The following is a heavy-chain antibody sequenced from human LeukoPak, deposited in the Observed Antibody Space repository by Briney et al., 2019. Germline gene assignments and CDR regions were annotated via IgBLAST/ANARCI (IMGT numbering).Heavy chain of an antibody. CDR2: INSDGSTP. CDR1: GFTFSSYW. Sequence: GSLRLSCGASGFTFSSYWMHWVRQAPGKGLVWVSSINSDGSTPRYADSVKGRSTISRDNAKNTLYLQMDSLRAEDTAVYYCARPYSSGWWYFDYWGRGTLVTVSS. V-gene: IGHV3-74*01. J-gene: IGHJ4*02. D-gene: IGHD6-19*01. CDR3: ARPYSSGWWYFDY.